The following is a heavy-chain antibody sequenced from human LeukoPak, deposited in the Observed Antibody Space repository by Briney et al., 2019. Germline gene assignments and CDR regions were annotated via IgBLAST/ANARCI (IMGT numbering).Heavy chain of an antibody. D-gene: IGHD6-6*01. CDR2: MYNSGST. J-gene: IGHJ4*02. CDR1: GGSISSYY. CDR3: ALAARRSASFDY. Sequence: SETLSLTCTVSGGSISSYYCSWIRQPPGKGLERIGYMYNSGSTKYNPSLKSRVTISVDTAKNQFSLKLSSVTAADTAVYYCALAARRSASFDYWGQGTLVSVSS. V-gene: IGHV4-59*01.